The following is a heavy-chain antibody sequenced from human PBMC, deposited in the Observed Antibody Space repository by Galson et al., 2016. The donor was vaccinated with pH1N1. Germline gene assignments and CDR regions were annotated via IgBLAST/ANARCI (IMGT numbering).Heavy chain of an antibody. CDR2: IIGMFVTT. Sequence: SVKVSCKASGDTFSRYAITWVRQVPGQGLEWMGRIIGMFVTTNYAQKLQGRVTITADEFTSKAYMELTSLTSEDTAVYYCARGDYYHSRSALAYWGQGTLVSVSS. D-gene: IGHD3-22*01. J-gene: IGHJ4*02. CDR1: GDTFSRYA. V-gene: IGHV1-69*13. CDR3: ARGDYYHSRSALAY.